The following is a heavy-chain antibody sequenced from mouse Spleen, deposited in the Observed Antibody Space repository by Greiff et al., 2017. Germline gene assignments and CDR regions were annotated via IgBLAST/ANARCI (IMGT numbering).Heavy chain of an antibody. CDR2: ISSGGSYT. J-gene: IGHJ4*01. CDR1: GFTFSSYA. CDR3: ARQEVPYYAMDY. Sequence: EVKLMESGGGLVKPGGSLKLSCAASGFTFSSYAMSWVRQTPEKRLEWVATISSGGSYTYYQDSVKGRFTISRDNAKNTLYLQMSSLRSEDTAMYYCARQEVPYYAMDYWGQGTSVTVSS. V-gene: IGHV5-9-3*01.